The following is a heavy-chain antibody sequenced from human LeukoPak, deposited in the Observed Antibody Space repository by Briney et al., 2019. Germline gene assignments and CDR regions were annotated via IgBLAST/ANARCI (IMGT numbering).Heavy chain of an antibody. CDR1: GGSLNSYY. D-gene: IGHD3-10*01. CDR2: VYHSGSA. CDR3: ARRGYYGSGAYDT. V-gene: IGHV4-59*08. Sequence: SETLSLTCTVSGGSLNSYYWGWIQQPPGKGLEWIGNVYHSGSAIYNPSLESRVTISVDRSKNQFSLNLSSVTAADTAVYYCARRGYYGSGAYDTWGQGTMFIVSS. J-gene: IGHJ3*01.